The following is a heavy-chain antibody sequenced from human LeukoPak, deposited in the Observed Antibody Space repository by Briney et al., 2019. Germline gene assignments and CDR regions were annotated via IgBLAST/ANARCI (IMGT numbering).Heavy chain of an antibody. V-gene: IGHV3-74*01. CDR1: GFTFSSYA. CDR3: ARTYLVGWYFDL. CDR2: ISGDGSST. Sequence: GGSLRLSCAASGFTFSSYAMSWVRQAPGKGLVWVSRISGDGSSTNYADSVKGRFTISRDNAKNTVYLQMNSLRAEDTAVYYCARTYLVGWYFDLWGRGTLVTVSS. D-gene: IGHD3-16*01. J-gene: IGHJ2*01.